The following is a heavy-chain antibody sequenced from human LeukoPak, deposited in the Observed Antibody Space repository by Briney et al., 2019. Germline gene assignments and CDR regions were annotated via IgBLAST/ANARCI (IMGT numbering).Heavy chain of an antibody. Sequence: GRSLRLSCAASGFTLSSYGMHWVRQAPGKGLEWVAVISYDGSNKYNADSVKGRFTISRDNSKNTLYLQMNRLRAEDTAVYYCAKDFGGGDSSGYFDYWGQGTLVTVSS. D-gene: IGHD3-22*01. CDR1: GFTLSSYG. J-gene: IGHJ4*02. CDR2: ISYDGSNK. V-gene: IGHV3-30*18. CDR3: AKDFGGGDSSGYFDY.